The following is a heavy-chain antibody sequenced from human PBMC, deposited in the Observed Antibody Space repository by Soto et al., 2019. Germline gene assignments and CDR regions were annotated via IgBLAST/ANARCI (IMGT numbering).Heavy chain of an antibody. CDR3: ARDWGDYGAFDI. D-gene: IGHD4-17*01. CDR2: IIPILGIA. J-gene: IGHJ3*02. Sequence: SVKVSCKAPGGTFSSYTISWVRQAPGQGLEWMGRIIPILGIANYAQKFQGRVTITADKSTSTAYMELSSLRSEDTAVYYCARDWGDYGAFDIWGQGTMVTVSS. CDR1: GGTFSSYT. V-gene: IGHV1-69*04.